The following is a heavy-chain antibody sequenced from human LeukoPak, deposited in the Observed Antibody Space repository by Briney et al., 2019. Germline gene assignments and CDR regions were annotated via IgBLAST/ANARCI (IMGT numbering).Heavy chain of an antibody. CDR2: IYPNSGDT. Sequence: ASVKVSCKASGYTFTGYYMHWVRQAPGQGLEWMGWIYPNSGDTKYAQKFQGRVTITTDESTSTAYMELSSLRSEDTAVYYCARAPPTGYPVDYWGQGTLVTVSS. CDR3: ARAPPTGYPVDY. J-gene: IGHJ4*02. CDR1: GYTFTGYY. D-gene: IGHD3-9*01. V-gene: IGHV1-2*02.